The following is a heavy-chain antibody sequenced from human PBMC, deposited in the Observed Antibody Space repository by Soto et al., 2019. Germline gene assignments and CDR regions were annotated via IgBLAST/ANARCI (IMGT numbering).Heavy chain of an antibody. CDR1: GVPFSSYA. V-gene: IGHV1-69*06. Sequence: QVQLVQSGAEVKKPGSSVKVSCTASGVPFSSYAINWVRQAPGQGLEWMGVITPMFGAPHYAQNFKGRITITADKSTNTAYMELSSLTSGDTDVYFCASVFTGRWFDPWGQGTLVTVSS. CDR2: ITPMFGAP. J-gene: IGHJ5*02. CDR3: ASVFTGRWFDP. D-gene: IGHD3-10*02.